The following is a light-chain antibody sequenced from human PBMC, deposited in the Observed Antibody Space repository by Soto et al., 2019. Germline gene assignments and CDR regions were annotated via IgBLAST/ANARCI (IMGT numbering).Light chain of an antibody. J-gene: IGKJ4*01. Sequence: EIVLTQSPGTLSLSPGERATLSCRASQSVSSYLAWYQQKPGQAPRLLIYDASNRATGIPARFSGSGSGTEFTLTISRLEPEDFAVYYCQQFSSYPLTFGGGTKVDI. CDR2: DAS. CDR3: QQFSSYPLT. CDR1: QSVSSY. V-gene: IGKV3-11*01.